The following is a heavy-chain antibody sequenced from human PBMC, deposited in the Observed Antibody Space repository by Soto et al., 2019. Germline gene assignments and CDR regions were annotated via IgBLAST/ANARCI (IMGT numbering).Heavy chain of an antibody. CDR3: ASGYYDSSGYYQLFDY. Sequence: GASVKVSCKASGGTFSSYAISWVRQAPGQGLEWMGGIIPIFGTANYAQKFQGRVTITADKSTSTAYMELSSLRSEDTAVYYCASGYYDSSGYYQLFDYWGQGTLVTVSS. CDR1: GGTFSSYA. J-gene: IGHJ4*02. CDR2: IIPIFGTA. D-gene: IGHD3-22*01. V-gene: IGHV1-69*06.